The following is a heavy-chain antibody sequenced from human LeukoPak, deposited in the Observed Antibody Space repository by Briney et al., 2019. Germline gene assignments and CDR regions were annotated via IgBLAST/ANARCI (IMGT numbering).Heavy chain of an antibody. J-gene: IGHJ4*02. CDR3: AISKVPAAMGDY. D-gene: IGHD2-2*01. V-gene: IGHV1-46*01. CDR1: GYTFTSYY. Sequence: ASVKVSCKASGYTFTSYYMHWVRQAPGQGLEWMGIINPSGGSTSYAQKFQGRVTMTRNTSTSTVYMELSSLRSEDTAVYYCAISKVPAAMGDYWGQGTLVTVSS. CDR2: INPSGGST.